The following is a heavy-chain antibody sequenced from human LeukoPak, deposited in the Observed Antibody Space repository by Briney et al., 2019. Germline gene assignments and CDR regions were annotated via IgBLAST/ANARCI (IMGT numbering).Heavy chain of an antibody. CDR2: IYYSGST. D-gene: IGHD5-12*01. J-gene: IGHJ5*02. Sequence: SETLSLICTVSGGSISSYYWSWIRQPPGKGLEWIGYIYYSGSTNYNPSLKSRLTISVDTSKNQFSLKLSSVTAADTAVYYCAGWLRGGRSWFDPWGQGTLVTVSS. CDR3: AGWLRGGRSWFDP. V-gene: IGHV4-59*08. CDR1: GGSISSYY.